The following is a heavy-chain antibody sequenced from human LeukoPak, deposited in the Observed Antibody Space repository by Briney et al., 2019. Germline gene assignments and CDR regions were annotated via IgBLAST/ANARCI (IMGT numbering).Heavy chain of an antibody. D-gene: IGHD3-10*01. CDR1: VGSISISSYY. CDR2: IYYTGST. J-gene: IGHJ4*02. V-gene: IGHV4-39*01. Sequence: SETLSLTCTVSVGSISISSYYWGWIRQPPGKGLEWIGSIYYTGSTYYNPSLKSRVTISVDTSKNQFSLKLTSVTAADTAVYYCARGSGSSAGFDFWGQGTLVTVSS. CDR3: ARGSGSSAGFDF.